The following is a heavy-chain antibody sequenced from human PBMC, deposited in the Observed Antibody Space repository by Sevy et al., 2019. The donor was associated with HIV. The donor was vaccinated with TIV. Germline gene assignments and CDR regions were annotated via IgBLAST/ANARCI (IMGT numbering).Heavy chain of an antibody. CDR3: AKRRVQSGLSGGGASYGWDV. D-gene: IGHD3-9*01. CDR1: GFSFSKYA. CDR2: LIGGASRT. Sequence: GGSLRLSCAASGFSFSKYAMSWVRQAPGTGLERVSTLIGGASRTYYADSVTGRFTIARDNSRNTLDQQMNSLGAEDTAVYYCAKRRVQSGLSGGGASYGWDVCGPGTTVTISS. V-gene: IGHV3-23*01. J-gene: IGHJ6*02.